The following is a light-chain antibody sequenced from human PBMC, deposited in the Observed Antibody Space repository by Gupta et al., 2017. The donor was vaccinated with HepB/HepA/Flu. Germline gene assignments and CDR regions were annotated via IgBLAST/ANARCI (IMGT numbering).Light chain of an antibody. J-gene: IGKJ2*01. CDR2: LAS. CDR3: MQGQQTPYT. Sequence: DIVMTQSPLSLPVTSGEPASIFCRSSQSLPHHNVNDYLDWYLQKPGQSPQLLIYLASNRPRGVPNRFSGSGSGTDFTLKISRVEAEDVGLYYCMQGQQTPYTFGQGTKVEI. CDR1: QSLPHHNVNDY. V-gene: IGKV2-28*01.